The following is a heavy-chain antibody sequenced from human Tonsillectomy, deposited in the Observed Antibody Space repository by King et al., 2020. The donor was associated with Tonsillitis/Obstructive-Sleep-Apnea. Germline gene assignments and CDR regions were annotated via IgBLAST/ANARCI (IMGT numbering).Heavy chain of an antibody. D-gene: IGHD2-21*02. V-gene: IGHV5-10-1*01. CDR2: VYTTDSYT. J-gene: IGHJ5*02. CDR3: ARHASDCAGDCDWFDP. CDR1: GYTFTNYW. Sequence: VQLVQSGADVKEPGESLKISCKASGYTFTNYWIEWVRQRPGQGLEWMGMVYTTDSYTNYSPSFQGHVTISADKSISTAYLQWSGLKASDTAMYYCARHASDCAGDCDWFDPWGQGTLVTVSS.